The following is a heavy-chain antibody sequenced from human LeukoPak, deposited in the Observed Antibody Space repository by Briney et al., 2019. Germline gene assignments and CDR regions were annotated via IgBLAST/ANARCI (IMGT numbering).Heavy chain of an antibody. CDR3: ASTSSDIAVAGFDY. CDR2: INPSGGST. J-gene: IGHJ4*02. CDR1: GYTFTSYY. V-gene: IGHV1-46*01. D-gene: IGHD6-19*01. Sequence: ASVKVSCKASGYTFTSYYMHWVRHAPGQGLEWMGIINPSGGSTSYAQKFQGRVTMTRDTSTSTVYMELSSLRSEDAAVYYCASTSSDIAVAGFDYWGQGTLVTVSS.